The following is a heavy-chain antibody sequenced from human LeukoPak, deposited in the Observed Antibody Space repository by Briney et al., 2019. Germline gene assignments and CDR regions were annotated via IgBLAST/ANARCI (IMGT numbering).Heavy chain of an antibody. CDR3: AREGWIQLWLGYFDY. D-gene: IGHD5-18*01. V-gene: IGHV3-30*04. CDR2: ISYDGSNK. CDR1: GFTFGSYA. J-gene: IGHJ4*02. Sequence: GGSLRLSCAASGFTFGSYAMHWVRQAPGKGLEWVAVISYDGSNKYYADSVKGRFTISRDNSKNTLYLQMNSLRAEDTAVYYCAREGWIQLWLGYFDYWGQGTLVTVSS.